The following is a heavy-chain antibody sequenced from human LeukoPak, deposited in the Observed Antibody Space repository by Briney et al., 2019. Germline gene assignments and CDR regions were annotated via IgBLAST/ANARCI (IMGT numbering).Heavy chain of an antibody. V-gene: IGHV3-64D*09. Sequence: PGGSLRLSCPASGFTFSRNAMHWVRQAPGKGLEYVSAISSNGGSTYYADSVKGRFTISRDNSKNTLYLQMSSLRPEDTAVFYCVKGRIADAGRGGFDYWGQGALVTVSS. D-gene: IGHD6-13*01. CDR1: GFTFSRNA. CDR2: ISSNGGST. CDR3: VKGRIADAGRGGFDY. J-gene: IGHJ4*02.